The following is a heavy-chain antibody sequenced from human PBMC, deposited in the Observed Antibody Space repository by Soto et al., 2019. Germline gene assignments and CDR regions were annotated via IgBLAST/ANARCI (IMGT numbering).Heavy chain of an antibody. V-gene: IGHV4-30-2*01. J-gene: IGHJ5*02. CDR1: GGSISSGIHC. Sequence: SETLSLTCTVSGGSISSGIHCWNWIRQAPGKGLEWIGYIYHSGTTYYNPSLQSRVTISLDNSKIEFSLKLSSVTAADTAIYYCDRQRKGRGWLDPWGQGTPVTVSS. CDR2: IYHSGTT. D-gene: IGHD3-10*01. CDR3: DRQRKGRGWLDP.